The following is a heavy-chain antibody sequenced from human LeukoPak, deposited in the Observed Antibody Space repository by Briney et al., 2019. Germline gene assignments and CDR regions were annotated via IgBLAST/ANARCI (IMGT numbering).Heavy chain of an antibody. CDR3: VKDHDNMIVVVTPLLDY. Sequence: GGSLRLSSSASGFTFSSYAMHWVRQAPGEGLEYVSAISSNGGSTYYADSVKGRFTISRDNSKNTLYLQISSLRAEDTAVYYCVKDHDNMIVVVTPLLDYWGQGTLVTVSS. CDR1: GFTFSSYA. J-gene: IGHJ4*02. V-gene: IGHV3-64D*09. D-gene: IGHD3-22*01. CDR2: ISSNGGST.